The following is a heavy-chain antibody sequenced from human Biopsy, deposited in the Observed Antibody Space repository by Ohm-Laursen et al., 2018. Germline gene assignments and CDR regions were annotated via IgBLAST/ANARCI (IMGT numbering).Heavy chain of an antibody. CDR3: AKDLWNNNWGVEN. Sequence: SLRLSCSAPGFSFSSYGMHWVRQAPGKGLEWVAVISDDGRNKYYVDSVKGRFTISRDNSKNTLYLQMNNLRAEDTAVFYCAKDLWNNNWGVENWGQGTLVTVSS. J-gene: IGHJ4*02. V-gene: IGHV3-30*18. CDR1: GFSFSSYG. D-gene: IGHD7-27*01. CDR2: ISDDGRNK.